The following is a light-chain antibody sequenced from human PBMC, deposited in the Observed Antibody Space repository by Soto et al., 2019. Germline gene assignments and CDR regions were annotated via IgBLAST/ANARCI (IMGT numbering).Light chain of an antibody. CDR1: QSVSSN. CDR3: QQYGSSPRT. J-gene: IGKJ5*01. V-gene: IGKV3-20*01. CDR2: GVS. Sequence: EIVMTQSPATLSVSPGERATLSCRASQSVSSNLAWYQQKPGQAPRLLIFGVSNRATGIPDRFSGSGSGADFTLTISRLEPEDFAVYYCQQYGSSPRTFGQGTRLEIK.